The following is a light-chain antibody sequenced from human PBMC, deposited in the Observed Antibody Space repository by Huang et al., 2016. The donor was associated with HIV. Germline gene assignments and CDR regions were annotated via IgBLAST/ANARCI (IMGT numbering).Light chain of an antibody. CDR3: QHYNNWPPLS. CDR2: GAS. J-gene: IGKJ4*01. CDR1: QNIGTH. Sequence: VILTQSPATLSVSPGEGATLSCRASQNIGTHLAWYQQRPGQAPRLLRFGASTRATGVPARFNGRGSGTEFNLNISGLQSEDFATYYCQHYNNWPPLSFGGGTEVDI. V-gene: IGKV3-15*01.